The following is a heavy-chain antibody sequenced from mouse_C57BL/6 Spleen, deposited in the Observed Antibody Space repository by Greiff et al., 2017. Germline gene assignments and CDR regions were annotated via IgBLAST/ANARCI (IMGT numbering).Heavy chain of an antibody. CDR2: INPSSGYT. CDR1: GYTFTSYW. V-gene: IGHV1-7*01. Sequence: VQLQESGAELAKPGASVKLSCKASGYTFTSYWMHWVKQRPGQGLEWIGYINPSSGYTKYNQKFKDKATLTADKSSSTAYMQLISLTYEDSAVYYCARSWYGIYVSFDYWGQGTTLTVSS. J-gene: IGHJ2*01. CDR3: ARSWYGIYVSFDY. D-gene: IGHD2-10*02.